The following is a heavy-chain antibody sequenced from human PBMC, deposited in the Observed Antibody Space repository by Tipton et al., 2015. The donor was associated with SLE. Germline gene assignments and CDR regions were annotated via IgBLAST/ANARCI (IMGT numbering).Heavy chain of an antibody. CDR3: ARGGRYYYDSSGYEGLYYYYGMDV. J-gene: IGHJ6*02. D-gene: IGHD3-22*01. Sequence: QSGPEVKKPGSSVKVSCKASGGTFSSYAISWVRQAPGQGLEWMGGIIPILGIANYAQKFQGRVTITADKSTSTAYMELSSLRSEDTAVYYCARGGRYYYDSSGYEGLYYYYGMDVWGQGTTVTVSS. CDR1: GGTFSSYA. V-gene: IGHV1-69*04. CDR2: IIPILGIA.